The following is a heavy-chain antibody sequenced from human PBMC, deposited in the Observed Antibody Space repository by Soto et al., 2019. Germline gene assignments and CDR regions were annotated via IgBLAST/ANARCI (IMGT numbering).Heavy chain of an antibody. CDR2: IIPIFGTA. J-gene: IGHJ4*02. CDR3: ARDTEYCSGGSCYGRGVDY. CDR1: GGTFSSYA. D-gene: IGHD2-15*01. Sequence: SVKVSCKASGGTFSSYAISWVRQAPGQGLEWMGGIIPIFGTANYAQKFQGRVTITADESTSTAYMELSSLRSEDTAVYYCARDTEYCSGGSCYGRGVDYWGQGTLVTVSS. V-gene: IGHV1-69*13.